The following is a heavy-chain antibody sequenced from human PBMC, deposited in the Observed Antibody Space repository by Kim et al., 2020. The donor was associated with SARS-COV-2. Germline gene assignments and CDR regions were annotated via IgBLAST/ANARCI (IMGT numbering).Heavy chain of an antibody. D-gene: IGHD2-2*01. CDR2: INPTRGNT. Sequence: ASVKVSCKASGYTFTTYAMQWVRQAPGQGLEWMGWINPTRGNTKYSDTFQGRVTITRDTSARTAYMELSSLRPEDTAVYYCARSVAIMPPGMDVWGQGTTVTLSS. CDR1: GYTFTTYA. J-gene: IGHJ6*02. CDR3: ARSVAIMPPGMDV. V-gene: IGHV1-3*01.